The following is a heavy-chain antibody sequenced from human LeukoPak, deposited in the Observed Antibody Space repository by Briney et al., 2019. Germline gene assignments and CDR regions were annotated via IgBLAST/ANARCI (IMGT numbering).Heavy chain of an antibody. V-gene: IGHV2-70*11. J-gene: IGHJ4*02. D-gene: IGHD1-26*01. CDR1: GFSLSTSGMC. CDR2: IDWDDEE. CDR3: ARIRVTGSYRVYSDY. Sequence: RKSGPTLVNPTPTLTLTCTFSGFSLSTSGMCVSWIRQPPGKALGWLARIDWDDEEYYSTSLKTRLTISKDTSKNQVVLTMTNMDPVDTATYYCARIRVTGSYRVYSDYWGQGTLVTVSS.